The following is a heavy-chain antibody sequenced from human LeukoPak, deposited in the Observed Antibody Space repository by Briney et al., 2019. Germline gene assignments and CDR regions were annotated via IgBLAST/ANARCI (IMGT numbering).Heavy chain of an antibody. CDR2: ISGSGVST. D-gene: IGHD3-22*01. J-gene: IGHJ4*02. V-gene: IGHV3-23*01. CDR1: GLTFSTYA. CDR3: AKDNFDDSSGYYQSDY. Sequence: GGSLRLSCAASGLTFSTYAMNWVRQAPGKGLEWVSAISGSGVSTYYVDSVKGRFTISRDNSKNTLYLQMNSLRAEDTAVYYCAKDNFDDSSGYYQSDYWGQGTLVTVSS.